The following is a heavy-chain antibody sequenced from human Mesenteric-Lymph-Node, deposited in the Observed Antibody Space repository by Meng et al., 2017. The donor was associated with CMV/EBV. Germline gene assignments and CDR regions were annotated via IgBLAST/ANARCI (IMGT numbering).Heavy chain of an antibody. CDR1: GGTFSSYT. V-gene: IGHV1-69*02. J-gene: IGHJ5*02. D-gene: IGHD6-13*01. CDR2: IIPILGIA. Sequence: QVQLVQSGAEVKKPGSSVKVPCKASGGTFSSYTISWVRQAPGQGLEWMGRIIPILGIANYAQKFQGRVTITADKSTSTAYMELSSLRSEDTAVYYCAGGIAAAGSRWFDPWGQGTLVTVS. CDR3: AGGIAAAGSRWFDP.